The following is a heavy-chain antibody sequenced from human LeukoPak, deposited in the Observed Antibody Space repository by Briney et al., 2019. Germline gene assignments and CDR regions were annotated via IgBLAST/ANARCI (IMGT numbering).Heavy chain of an antibody. J-gene: IGHJ4*02. D-gene: IGHD4-17*01. Sequence: ASVKVSCKVSGYTFREYGITWVRQAPGQGLEWMGIINPSGGSTSYAQKFQGRVTMTRDMSTSTVYMELSSLRSEDTAVYYCARGYDYGDPPHDYWGQGTLVTVSS. CDR1: GYTFREYG. CDR2: INPSGGST. V-gene: IGHV1-46*01. CDR3: ARGYDYGDPPHDY.